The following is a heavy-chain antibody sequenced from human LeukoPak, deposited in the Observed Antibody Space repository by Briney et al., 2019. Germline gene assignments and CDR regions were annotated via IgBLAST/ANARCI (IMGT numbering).Heavy chain of an antibody. Sequence: GESLKISCKGSGYSFTSYWIGWVRQMPGKGLEWMGIIYPGDSDTSYSPSFQGQVTISADMSISTAYLQWRSLQASDTAMYYCARQTPGYYGSGSLIDYWGQGTLVTVSS. V-gene: IGHV5-51*01. D-gene: IGHD3-10*01. CDR3: ARQTPGYYGSGSLIDY. CDR1: GYSFTSYW. J-gene: IGHJ4*02. CDR2: IYPGDSDT.